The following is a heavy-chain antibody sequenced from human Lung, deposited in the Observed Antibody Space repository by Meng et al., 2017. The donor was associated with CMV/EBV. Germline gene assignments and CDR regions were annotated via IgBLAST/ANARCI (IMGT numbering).Heavy chain of an antibody. CDR2: IRYDGSNK. CDR1: GFSFSSYG. V-gene: IGHV3-30*02. CDR3: AKDDSAYFDFRSGYSTPPDD. D-gene: IGHD3-3*01. Sequence: GGSXRLXCAASGFSFSSYGMQWVRQAPGKGLEWVAFIRYDGSNKYYVDSVKGRFTISRDNSKNMLYLQMNSLRVADTAVYYCAKDDSAYFDFRSGYSTPPDDXGQGXLVTVSS. J-gene: IGHJ4*02.